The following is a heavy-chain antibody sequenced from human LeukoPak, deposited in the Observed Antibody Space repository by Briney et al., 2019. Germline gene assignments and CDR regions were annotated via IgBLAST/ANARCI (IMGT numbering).Heavy chain of an antibody. V-gene: IGHV3-53*05. CDR3: ARPRGGNYYDSSGYEFDY. Sequence: AGGSLRLSCAAAGFSVSNSYMSWVRQAPGKGLEYVSVIYSGGNTYYADSVKGRFTISRDNSKNTLYLQMNSLRVEDTAVYYCARPRGGNYYDSSGYEFDYWGQGTLVTVSS. CDR1: GFSVSNSY. CDR2: IYSGGNT. D-gene: IGHD3-22*01. J-gene: IGHJ4*02.